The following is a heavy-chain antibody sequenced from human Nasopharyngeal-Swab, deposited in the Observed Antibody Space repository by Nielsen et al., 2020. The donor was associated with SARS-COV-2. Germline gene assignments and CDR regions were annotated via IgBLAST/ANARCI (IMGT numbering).Heavy chain of an antibody. CDR2: IYYSGST. J-gene: IGHJ5*02. D-gene: IGHD1-7*01. Sequence: RHAPGKGLEWIGYIYYSGSTYYNPSLKSRVTISVDTSKNQFSLKLSSVTAADTAVYYCARDGYNWNYLGWFDPWGQGTLVTVSS. CDR3: ARDGYNWNYLGWFDP. V-gene: IGHV4-31*02.